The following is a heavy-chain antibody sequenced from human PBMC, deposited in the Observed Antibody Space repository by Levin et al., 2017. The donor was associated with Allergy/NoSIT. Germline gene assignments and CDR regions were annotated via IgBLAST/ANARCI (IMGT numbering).Heavy chain of an antibody. J-gene: IGHJ4*02. CDR2: IYHSGST. D-gene: IGHD2-2*03. V-gene: IGHV4-31*03. CDR3: AREDGSTFDF. CDR1: GGSISGGGYH. Sequence: PSETLSLTCTVSGGSISGGGYHWTWIRQHPEKGLEWIGYIYHSGSTFYNPSLKSRLMISVDTSKNQFSLNVSSVTAADTAVYYCAREDGSTFDFWGQGALVTVAS.